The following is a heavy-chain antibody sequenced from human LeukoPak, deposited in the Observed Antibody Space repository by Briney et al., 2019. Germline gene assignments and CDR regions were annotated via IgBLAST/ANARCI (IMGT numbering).Heavy chain of an antibody. D-gene: IGHD5-24*01. Sequence: ASVRVSFKASGYTFTGYYMHWVRQAPGQGREWMGWINPNSGGTNYAQKFQGRVTMTRDTSISTAYMELSRLRSDDTAVYYCATVGEMATVDYWGQGTLVTVSS. CDR1: GYTFTGYY. CDR3: ATVGEMATVDY. V-gene: IGHV1-2*02. J-gene: IGHJ4*02. CDR2: INPNSGGT.